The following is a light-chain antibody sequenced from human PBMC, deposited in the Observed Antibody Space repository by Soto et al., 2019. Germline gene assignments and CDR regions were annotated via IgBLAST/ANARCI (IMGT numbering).Light chain of an antibody. CDR3: QQASSHPVT. V-gene: IGKV1-12*01. Sequence: DIQMTQSPSSVSASVGDTVTITCRASQGVGVWLGWYQQKPGKAPHLLIYGASGLQVGLPSRYSDSVSGADFALTISHLQPEDFATYYCQQASSHPVTFGGGTKVEIK. J-gene: IGKJ4*01. CDR2: GAS. CDR1: QGVGVW.